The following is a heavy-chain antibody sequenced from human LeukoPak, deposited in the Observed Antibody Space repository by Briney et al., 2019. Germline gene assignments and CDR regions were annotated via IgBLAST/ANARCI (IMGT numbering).Heavy chain of an antibody. CDR1: GYTFTSYD. J-gene: IGHJ4*02. Sequence: ASVKVSCKASGYTFTSYDINWVRQATGQGLEWMGWMNPNSDNTGYAQKFQGRVTMTRNTSISTAYMELSSLRSEDTAVYYCARGHSSSSGIDYWGQGTLVTVSS. CDR2: MNPNSDNT. D-gene: IGHD6-13*01. V-gene: IGHV1-8*01. CDR3: ARGHSSSSGIDY.